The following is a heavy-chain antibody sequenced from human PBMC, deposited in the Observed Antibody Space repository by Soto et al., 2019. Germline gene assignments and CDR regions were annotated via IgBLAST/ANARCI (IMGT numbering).Heavy chain of an antibody. CDR1: GITFRRTA. V-gene: IGHV1-58*01. CDR2: IVVGTGST. J-gene: IGHJ6*02. CDR3: ARRLIRFSVTAYYYYYGMDV. D-gene: IGHD3-3*01. Sequence: SVSVSCKXSGITFRRTAVQWMRQARGQRLEWIGRIVVGTGSTTYAQIVQERIAITRDMSTNTAYMELSGLRPEDTAIYYCARRLIRFSVTAYYYYYGMDVWGQGTTVTVSS.